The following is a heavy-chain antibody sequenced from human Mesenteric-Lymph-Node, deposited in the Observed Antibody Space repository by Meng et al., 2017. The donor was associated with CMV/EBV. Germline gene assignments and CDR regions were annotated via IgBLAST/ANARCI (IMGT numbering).Heavy chain of an antibody. V-gene: IGHV1-69*10. CDR2: IIPIVGVV. Sequence: SVKVSCKASGGTFSNYAFSWVRQAPGQGPEWMGGIIPIVGVVRDTQKFQGRITITADRSTSTVYMELSSLRSEDTAVYYCVRHLSETTAFDIWGQGTVVTVSS. J-gene: IGHJ3*02. CDR1: GGTFSNYA. D-gene: IGHD1-7*01. CDR3: VRHLSETTAFDI.